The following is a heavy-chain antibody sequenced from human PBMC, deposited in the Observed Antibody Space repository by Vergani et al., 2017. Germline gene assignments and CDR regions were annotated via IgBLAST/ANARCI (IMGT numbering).Heavy chain of an antibody. CDR1: GYTFTGYY. V-gene: IGHV1-2*02. Sequence: QVQLVQSGAEVKKPGASVKVSCKASGYTFTGYYMHWVRQAPGQGLEWMGWINPNSGGTNYAQKFQGRVTMTRETSISTAYMELSRLRSDDTAVYYCASGVGNYDFWSGYYLEYFQHWGQGTLVTVSS. CDR2: INPNSGGT. J-gene: IGHJ1*01. CDR3: ASGVGNYDFWSGYYLEYFQH. D-gene: IGHD3-3*01.